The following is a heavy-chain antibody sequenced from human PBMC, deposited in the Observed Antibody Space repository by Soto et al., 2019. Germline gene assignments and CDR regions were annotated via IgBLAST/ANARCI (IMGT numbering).Heavy chain of an antibody. CDR2: IIPIFGTA. Sequence: QVQLVQSGAEVKKPGSSVKVSCKASGGTFSSYAISWVRQAPGQGLEWMGGIIPIFGTANYAQKFQGRVTITADESTSTEYMELSSLRSEDTDVYYCASVGFGRNWFDPWGQGTLVTVSS. D-gene: IGHD3-10*01. CDR1: GGTFSSYA. CDR3: ASVGFGRNWFDP. V-gene: IGHV1-69*01. J-gene: IGHJ5*02.